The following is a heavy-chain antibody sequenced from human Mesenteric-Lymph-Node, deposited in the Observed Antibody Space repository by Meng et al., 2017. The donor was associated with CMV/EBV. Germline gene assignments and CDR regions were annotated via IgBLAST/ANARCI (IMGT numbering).Heavy chain of an antibody. J-gene: IGHJ6*02. Sequence: ASVKVSCKASGYTFTGYYMHWVRQAPGQGLEWMGWINPNSGGTNYAQKFQGRVTMTRDTSISTAYMELSRLRSDDTAVYYCARVYGDYNNNYYYGMDVWGQGTTVTVSS. CDR1: GYTFTGYY. V-gene: IGHV1-2*02. CDR3: ARVYGDYNNNYYYGMDV. CDR2: INPNSGGT. D-gene: IGHD4-17*01.